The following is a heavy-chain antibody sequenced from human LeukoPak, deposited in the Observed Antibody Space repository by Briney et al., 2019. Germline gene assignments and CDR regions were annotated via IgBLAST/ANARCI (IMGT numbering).Heavy chain of an antibody. J-gene: IGHJ4*02. CDR3: AREEDYGDYNY. Sequence: ASVKVSCKASGYTFTGHYMHWVRQAPGQGLEWMGIITPSGGSTNYAQRLQGRVTMTRDTSTSTVYMELSSLRSEDTAVYYCAREEDYGDYNYWGPGTLVTVSS. D-gene: IGHD4-17*01. CDR2: ITPSGGST. CDR1: GYTFTGHY. V-gene: IGHV1-46*04.